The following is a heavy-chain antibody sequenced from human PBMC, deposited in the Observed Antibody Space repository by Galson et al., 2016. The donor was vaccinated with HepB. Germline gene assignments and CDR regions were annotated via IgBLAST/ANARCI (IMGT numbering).Heavy chain of an antibody. CDR2: IIPLFGTP. CDR3: AGRGRQDIGGNYYYDLDV. V-gene: IGHV1-69*13. J-gene: IGHJ6*02. Sequence: SVKVSCKASGYTFFNYGISWVRQAPGQGLEWMGGIIPLFGTPDHAQKFQDRVTITADESTSTVYMELSRLRSEDTAVYYCAGRGRQDIGGNYYYDLDVWGQGTTVIVSS. CDR1: GYTFFNYG. D-gene: IGHD3-10*01.